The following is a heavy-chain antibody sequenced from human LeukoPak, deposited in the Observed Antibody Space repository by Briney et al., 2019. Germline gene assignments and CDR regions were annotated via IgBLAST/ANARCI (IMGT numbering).Heavy chain of an antibody. CDR3: ARFLGPSGRLDY. J-gene: IGHJ4*02. D-gene: IGHD3/OR15-3a*01. Sequence: GESLQSSCKGSGYSFTTYWIAWVRQMPGKGLECMGIIYPGDSDTRYSPSFHGQVTISADKSISTAYLQWSSLKASDTAMYYCARFLGPSGRLDYWGQGTRVSVPS. V-gene: IGHV5-51*01. CDR1: GYSFTTYW. CDR2: IYPGDSDT.